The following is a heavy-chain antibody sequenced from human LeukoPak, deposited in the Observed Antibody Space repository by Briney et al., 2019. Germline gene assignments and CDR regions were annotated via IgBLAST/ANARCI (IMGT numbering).Heavy chain of an antibody. CDR1: GFTFSSYV. CDR2: IGTAGDT. D-gene: IGHD3-3*01. Sequence: GGSLRLSCAPPGFTFSSYVMHWVRQAPGKGLEWVSAIGTAGDTYYPGSVKGRFTISRENAKNSLYLQMNSLRAGDTAVYYCARASGPASGFDPWGQGTLVTVSS. J-gene: IGHJ5*02. V-gene: IGHV3-13*04. CDR3: ARASGPASGFDP.